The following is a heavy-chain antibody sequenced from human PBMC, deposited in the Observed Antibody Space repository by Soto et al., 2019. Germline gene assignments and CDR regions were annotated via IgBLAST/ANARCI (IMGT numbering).Heavy chain of an antibody. CDR2: IIPRFGTT. CDR3: ARLAVSYDSSGYQYPTWDY. Sequence: GAAAMISCNAGGGTFSSYAVSWVRQAPGQGLEWMGGIIPRFGTTNYAQKFQGRVTITADESTSTAYKELSSLRSEDTAVYYCARLAVSYDSSGYQYPTWDYWGQGTRVTVSS. D-gene: IGHD3-22*01. CDR1: GGTFSSYA. J-gene: IGHJ4*02. V-gene: IGHV1-69*13.